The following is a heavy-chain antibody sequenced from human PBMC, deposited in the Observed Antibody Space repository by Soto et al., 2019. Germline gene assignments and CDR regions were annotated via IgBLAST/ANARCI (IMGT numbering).Heavy chain of an antibody. J-gene: IGHJ5*02. D-gene: IGHD3-16*01. CDR3: ARMATFGSLNWLDP. CDR2: MNPGSGDT. V-gene: IGHV1-8*01. CDR1: GYSFTNND. Sequence: GASVKVSCKASGYSFTNNDVTWVRQATGQGLEWMGWMNPGSGDTGYAQKFQGRVTMTRDISIATAYMELSSLRSDDTAIYYCARMATFGSLNWLDPSGQGTLVTVSS.